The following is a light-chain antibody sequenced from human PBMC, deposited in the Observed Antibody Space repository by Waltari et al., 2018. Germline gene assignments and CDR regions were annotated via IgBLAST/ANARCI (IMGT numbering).Light chain of an antibody. Sequence: QSSLPQPASVSGSPGQSIPISCTGASTDVGDYNYVSWYQQIPGKAPKVIIYDVTKRPSGVSNRFSGSKSGNSASLSISGLQAEDEAHYYCCSYAGRSTWVFGGGTKVTVL. J-gene: IGLJ3*02. CDR1: STDVGDYNY. CDR2: DVT. CDR3: CSYAGRSTWV. V-gene: IGLV2-14*03.